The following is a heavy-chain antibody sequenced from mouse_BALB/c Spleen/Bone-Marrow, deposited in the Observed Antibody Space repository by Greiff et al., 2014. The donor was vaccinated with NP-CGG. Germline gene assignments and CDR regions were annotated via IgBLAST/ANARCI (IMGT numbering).Heavy chain of an antibody. CDR1: GYAFSSYW. CDR2: IYPGDGET. V-gene: IGHV1-80*01. J-gene: IGHJ3*01. CDR3: AKVTTGFAY. Sequence: SGAELVRPGSSVKISCKASGYAFSSYWMTWVKQRPGQGLEWIGQIYPGDGETNYNGRFKGKATLTADKSSSTAYMQLSGLTSEDSAVYFCAKVTTGFAYWGQGTLVTVSA. D-gene: IGHD2-2*01.